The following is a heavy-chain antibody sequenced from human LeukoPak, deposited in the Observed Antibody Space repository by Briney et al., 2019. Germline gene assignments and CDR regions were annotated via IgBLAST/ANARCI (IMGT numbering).Heavy chain of an antibody. CDR3: ATTPLWFGELPDDY. Sequence: PGGSPRLSRAASGFTFSSYAMSWVRQAPGKGLEWVSAISGSGGSTYYADSVKGRFTIPRDNSKNTLYLQMNSLRAEDTAVYYCATTPLWFGELPDDYWGQGTLVTVSS. CDR2: ISGSGGST. CDR1: GFTFSSYA. J-gene: IGHJ4*02. D-gene: IGHD3-10*01. V-gene: IGHV3-23*01.